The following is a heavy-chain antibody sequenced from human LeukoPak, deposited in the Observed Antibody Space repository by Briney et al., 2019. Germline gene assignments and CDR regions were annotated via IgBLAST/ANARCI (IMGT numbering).Heavy chain of an antibody. V-gene: IGHV1-2*02. CDR3: ARDLYYYDSSGYDYREDAFDI. CDR1: GYTLTELS. CDR2: INPNSGGT. J-gene: IGHJ3*02. D-gene: IGHD3-22*01. Sequence: ASVKVSCKVSGYTLTELSMHWVRQAPGQGLEWMGWINPNSGGTNYAQKFQGRVTMTRDTSISTAYMELSRLRSDDTAVYYCARDLYYYDSSGYDYREDAFDIWGQGTMVTVSS.